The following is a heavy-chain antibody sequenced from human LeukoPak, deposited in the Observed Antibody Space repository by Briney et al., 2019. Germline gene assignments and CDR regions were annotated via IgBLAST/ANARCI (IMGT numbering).Heavy chain of an antibody. CDR2: ISGTGGAT. CDR1: GLSLGNYA. J-gene: IGHJ5*01. Sequence: GGSLRLSRVASGLSLGNYAMSWVRPAAAKGLHGVAQISGTGGATWYAGFARDRFTISRDNSKKTLYLQMSGLRVEDTAMYYCVKDPRDTYGTNWFVSWGQGTLLIVSS. D-gene: IGHD2-21*01. CDR3: VKDPRDTYGTNWFVS. V-gene: IGHV3-23*01.